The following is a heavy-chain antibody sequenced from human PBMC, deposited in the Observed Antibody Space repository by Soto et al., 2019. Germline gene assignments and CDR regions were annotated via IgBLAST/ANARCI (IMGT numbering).Heavy chain of an antibody. CDR3: ARDPGPETITDWHFNF. CDR2: ISTRTGGT. V-gene: IGHV1-2*02. Sequence: ASVKVSCKASGYTFTNYSLHWVRQAPGQGLEWMGWISTRTGGTRYAQTFQGRVTVTRDTSITTAYMQLPSLRSVATAVYSSARDPGPETITDWHFNFWGRGTMVTVSS. J-gene: IGHJ2*01. CDR1: GYTFTNYS. D-gene: IGHD1-20*01.